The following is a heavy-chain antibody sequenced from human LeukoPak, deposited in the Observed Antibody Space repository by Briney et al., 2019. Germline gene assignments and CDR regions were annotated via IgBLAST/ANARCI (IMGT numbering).Heavy chain of an antibody. J-gene: IGHJ3*02. CDR3: AKDPGYYYGYFIFDAFDI. D-gene: IGHD5-18*01. CDR2: ISGSGSST. V-gene: IGHV3-23*01. CDR1: GFTFSSYA. Sequence: GGSLRLSCAASGFTFSSYAMSWVRQAPGEGLQWVSGISGSGSSTYYADSVRGRFTISRDNSKNTLYLQINSLRAEDTAVYYCAKDPGYYYGYFIFDAFDIWGQGTMVAVSS.